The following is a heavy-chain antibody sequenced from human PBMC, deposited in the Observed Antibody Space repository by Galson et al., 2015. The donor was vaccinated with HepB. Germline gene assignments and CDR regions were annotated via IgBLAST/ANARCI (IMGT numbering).Heavy chain of an antibody. D-gene: IGHD2-15*01. CDR2: TYYRSKWYN. CDR3: ARGGASGQYASWYFDL. J-gene: IGHJ2*01. V-gene: IGHV6-1*01. Sequence: CAISGDSVSSNSAAWNWIRQSPSRGLEWLGRTYYRSKWYNDYAVSVKSRITINPDTSKNQFSLQLNSVTPEDTAVYYCARGGASGQYASWYFDLWGRGTLVTVSS. CDR1: GDSVSSNSAA.